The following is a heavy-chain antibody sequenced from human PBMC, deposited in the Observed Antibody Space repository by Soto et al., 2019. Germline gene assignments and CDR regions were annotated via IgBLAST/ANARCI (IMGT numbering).Heavy chain of an antibody. D-gene: IGHD4-17*01. CDR3: VSCDYGDYHRY. Sequence: QVQLQQWGAGLLKPSETLSLTCAVYGGSFSGYYWSWVRQSPRKGLEWIGEINHSGSTNYNPSLKSRLTISVDTSKNHFSLKLSSVTAADTALYYCVSCDYGDYHRYWGQGTLVTVSS. V-gene: IGHV4-34*01. CDR2: INHSGST. CDR1: GGSFSGYY. J-gene: IGHJ4*02.